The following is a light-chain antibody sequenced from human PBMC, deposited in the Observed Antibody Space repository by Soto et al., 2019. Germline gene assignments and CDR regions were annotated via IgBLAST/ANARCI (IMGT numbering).Light chain of an antibody. V-gene: IGKV3-20*01. CDR3: QQYDSSIT. J-gene: IGKJ5*01. Sequence: VVTQSPGTLSLSPGDRATLSCRAIQSGPRTYLAWYQQIPGQAPRLLRYGTASRVTGIADRFSGSGSGTDFTLTISRLEPEDFAVYYCQQYDSSITFGQGTRLYIK. CDR1: QSGPRTY. CDR2: GTA.